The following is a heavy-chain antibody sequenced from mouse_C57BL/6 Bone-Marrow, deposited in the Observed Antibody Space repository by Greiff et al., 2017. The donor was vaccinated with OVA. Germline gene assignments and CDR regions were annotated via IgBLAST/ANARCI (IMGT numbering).Heavy chain of an antibody. CDR1: GYAFTNYL. V-gene: IGHV1-54*01. CDR2: INPGSGGT. CDR3: ARIIDY. D-gene: IGHD2-4*01. J-gene: IGHJ2*01. Sequence: VQLQQSGAELVRPGTSVKVSCKASGYAFTNYLIEWVKQRPGQGLEWIGVINPGSGGTNYNEKFKGKATLTVDKSSSTAYMQLSSLTSEDSAVYYCARIIDYWGQGTTLTVSS.